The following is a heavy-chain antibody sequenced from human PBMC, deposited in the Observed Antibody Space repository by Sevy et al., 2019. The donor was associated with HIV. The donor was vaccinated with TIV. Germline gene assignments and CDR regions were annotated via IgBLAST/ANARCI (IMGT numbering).Heavy chain of an antibody. Sequence: GGALRLSCAASGFTFSNYWMHWVRQVPGKGLVPVSRINRDGSTTTYAPSVKGRFTISRDNAKNTLYLQMDSLRVGDTATYYCARGGGYYYYYYMDVWGRGTAVTVSS. CDR2: INRDGSTT. V-gene: IGHV3-74*03. CDR1: GFTFSNYW. CDR3: ARGGGYYYYYYMDV. J-gene: IGHJ6*03. D-gene: IGHD3-16*01.